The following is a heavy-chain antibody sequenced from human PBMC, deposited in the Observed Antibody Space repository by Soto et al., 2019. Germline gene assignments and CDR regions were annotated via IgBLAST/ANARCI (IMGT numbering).Heavy chain of an antibody. CDR2: ISGSGGST. J-gene: IGHJ2*01. CDR3: AKDWRRDIVLVVAAANWYFDL. V-gene: IGHV3-23*01. D-gene: IGHD2-15*01. Sequence: EVQLLESGGGLVQPGGSLRLSCAASGFTFSSYAMSWVRQAPGKGLEWVSAISGSGGSTYYADSVKGRFTISRDNSKNTLYLQMNSLRAEDTAVYYCAKDWRRDIVLVVAAANWYFDLWGRGTLVTVSS. CDR1: GFTFSSYA.